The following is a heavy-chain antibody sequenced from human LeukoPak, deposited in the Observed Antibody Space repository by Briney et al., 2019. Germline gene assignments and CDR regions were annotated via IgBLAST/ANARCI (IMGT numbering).Heavy chain of an antibody. Sequence: GASVKVSCKASGYTLTSYAMNWVRQAPGQGLEWMGWINTNTGNPTYAQGFTGRFVFSLDTSVSTAYLQISSLKAEDTAVYYCARDASYYYDSSGYSYYFDYWGQGTLVTVSS. CDR3: ARDASYYYDSSGYSYYFDY. CDR2: INTNTGNP. D-gene: IGHD3-22*01. V-gene: IGHV7-4-1*02. J-gene: IGHJ4*02. CDR1: GYTLTSYA.